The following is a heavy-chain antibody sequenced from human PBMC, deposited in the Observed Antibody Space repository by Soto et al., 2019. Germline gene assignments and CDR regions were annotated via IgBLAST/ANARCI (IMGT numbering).Heavy chain of an antibody. V-gene: IGHV5-51*01. CDR2: IYPGDSDT. D-gene: IGHD1-1*01. J-gene: IGHJ4*02. Sequence: PGESLKISCKGSGYSFTSYWIGWVRQMPGKGLEWMGIIYPGDSDTRYSPSFQGQVTISADKSISTAYLQWSSLKASDTAMYYCARLGQPYLPGSPLRSYYFDYWGQGTLVTVSS. CDR3: ARLGQPYLPGSPLRSYYFDY. CDR1: GYSFTSYW.